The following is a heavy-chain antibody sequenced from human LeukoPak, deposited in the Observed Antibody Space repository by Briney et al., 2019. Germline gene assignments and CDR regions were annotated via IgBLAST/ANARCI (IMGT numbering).Heavy chain of an antibody. V-gene: IGHV4-59*01. CDR1: GGSISSYY. CDR3: ARGGPPTGDTAWGGFYYYYYGMDV. CDR2: IYYSGST. Sequence: PSETLSLTCAVSGGSISSYYWSWIRRPPGKGLEWIGYIYYSGSTNYNPSLKSRVTISVDTSKNQFSLKLSSVTAADTAVYYCARGGPPTGDTAWGGFYYYYYGMDVWGQGTTVTVSS. J-gene: IGHJ6*02. D-gene: IGHD5-18*01.